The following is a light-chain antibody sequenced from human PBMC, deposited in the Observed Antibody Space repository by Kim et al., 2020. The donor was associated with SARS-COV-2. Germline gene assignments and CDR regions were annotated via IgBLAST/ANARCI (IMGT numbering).Light chain of an antibody. CDR1: KLGDKY. J-gene: IGLJ2*01. Sequence: SPGQTASIPCSGDKLGDKYACWYQQKPGQSPVLVIYQDSKRPSGIPERFSGSNSGNTATLTISGTQAMDEADYYCQAWDSSTVVFGGGTKLTVL. CDR3: QAWDSSTVV. CDR2: QDS. V-gene: IGLV3-1*01.